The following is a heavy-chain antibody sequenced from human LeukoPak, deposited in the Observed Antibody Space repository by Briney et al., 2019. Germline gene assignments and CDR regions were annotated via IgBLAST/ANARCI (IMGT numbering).Heavy chain of an antibody. V-gene: IGHV1-24*01. CDR3: ARSSGCYSFDH. CDR2: IHPEDGET. J-gene: IGHJ4*02. D-gene: IGHD1-26*01. CDR1: GYTLTELS. Sequence: ASVEVSCKVSGYTLTELSMHWVRQTPGKGLEWMGGIHPEDGETIHAQKFRGRVTMTEDTSTDTVYMELSSLRSDDTAVYYCARSSGCYSFDHWGQGTLVTVSS.